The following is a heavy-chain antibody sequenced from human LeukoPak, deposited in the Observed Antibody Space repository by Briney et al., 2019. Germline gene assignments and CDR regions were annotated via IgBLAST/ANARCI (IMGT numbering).Heavy chain of an antibody. CDR3: AKSPIAYAFDI. V-gene: IGHV3-74*01. J-gene: IGHJ3*02. Sequence: GGSLRLSCAASGFTFSSYWMHWVRQAPGKGLVWVSRINSDGSSTSYADSVKGRFTISRDNSKNTLYLQMNSLRAEDTAVYYCAKSPIAYAFDIWGQGTMVTVSS. D-gene: IGHD6-13*01. CDR2: INSDGSST. CDR1: GFTFSSYW.